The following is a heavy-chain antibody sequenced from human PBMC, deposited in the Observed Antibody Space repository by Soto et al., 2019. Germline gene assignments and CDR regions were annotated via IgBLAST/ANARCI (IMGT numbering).Heavy chain of an antibody. V-gene: IGHV4-61*01. CDR1: GGSVSSGRFY. J-gene: IGHJ2*01. D-gene: IGHD3-10*01. CDR2: IYYSGST. CDR3: AREREYSMVRGVMRYFDL. Sequence: PSETLSLTCTVSGGSVSSGRFYWSWLRQPPGKGLEWIGYIYYSGSTNYNPSLKSRVTISVDTSKNQFSLKLSSVTAADTAVYYCAREREYSMVRGVMRYFDLWGRGTLVTVSS.